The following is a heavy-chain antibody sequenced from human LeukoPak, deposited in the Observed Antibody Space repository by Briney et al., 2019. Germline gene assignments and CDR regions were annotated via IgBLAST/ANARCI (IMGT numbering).Heavy chain of an antibody. D-gene: IGHD4-23*01. V-gene: IGHV3-53*01. CDR3: ATYERANDYGGDEFDY. CDR2: IYSGGST. J-gene: IGHJ4*02. CDR1: GFTVSSNY. Sequence: GGSLRLSCAASGFTVSSNYMSWVRQAPGKGLEWVSVIYSGGSTYYADSVKGRFTISRDNSKNTLYLQMNSLRAEDTAVYYCATYERANDYGGDEFDYWGQGTLVTVSS.